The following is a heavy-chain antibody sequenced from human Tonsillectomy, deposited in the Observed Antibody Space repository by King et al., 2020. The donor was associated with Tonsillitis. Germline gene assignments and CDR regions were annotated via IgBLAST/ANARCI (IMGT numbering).Heavy chain of an antibody. Sequence: QLVQSGAEVKKPGASVKVSCKASGYTFTSYYMHWVRQAPGQGLEWMGIINPSGGSTSYAQKFQGRVTMTRDTSTSTVYMELSSLRSEDTAVYYCASSLYDCWSGYYPPIGYYYYGMDVWGQGTTVTVSS. CDR1: GYTFTSYY. J-gene: IGHJ6*02. V-gene: IGHV1-46*03. CDR2: INPSGGST. CDR3: ASSLYDCWSGYYPPIGYYYYGMDV. D-gene: IGHD3-3*01.